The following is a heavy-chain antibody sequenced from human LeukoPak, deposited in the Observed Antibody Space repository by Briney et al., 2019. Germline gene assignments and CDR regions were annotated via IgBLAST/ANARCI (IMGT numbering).Heavy chain of an antibody. Sequence: GGSLRLSCAASGFTFSNSAMHWVRQAPGKGLEWVAVIWYDGSNKYYADSVKGRFTISRDNSKNTLYLQMNSLRAEDTAVYYCARASQWLEYYFDYWGQGTLVTVSS. CDR2: IWYDGSNK. CDR1: GFTFSNSA. CDR3: ARASQWLEYYFDY. J-gene: IGHJ4*02. V-gene: IGHV3-33*08. D-gene: IGHD6-19*01.